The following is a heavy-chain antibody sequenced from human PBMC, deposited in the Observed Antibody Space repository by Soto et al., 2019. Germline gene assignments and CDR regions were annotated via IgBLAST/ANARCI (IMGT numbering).Heavy chain of an antibody. CDR2: ISAYNGNT. CDR1: GYTFTSYG. D-gene: IGHD3-3*01. Sequence: ASVKVSCKASGYTFTSYGISWVRQAPGQGLEWMGWISAYNGNTNYAQKLKGRVTMTTDTSTSTAYMELRSLRSDDIVVYFCARDWNDFWSGYFIMDVWGTGTTVTVSS. J-gene: IGHJ6*03. CDR3: ARDWNDFWSGYFIMDV. V-gene: IGHV1-18*03.